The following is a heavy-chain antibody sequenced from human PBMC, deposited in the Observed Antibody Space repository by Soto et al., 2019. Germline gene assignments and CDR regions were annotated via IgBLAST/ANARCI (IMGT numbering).Heavy chain of an antibody. CDR3: AKSPPPTDSSGPYYFDY. Sequence: GGSLRLSCAASGFTFSSYAMSWVRQAPGKGLEWVSVISGSGGSTYYADSVKGRFTISRDNSKNTLYLQMNSLRAEDTAVYYCAKSPPPTDSSGPYYFDYWGQGTLVTVSS. D-gene: IGHD3-22*01. CDR2: ISGSGGST. V-gene: IGHV3-23*01. CDR1: GFTFSSYA. J-gene: IGHJ4*02.